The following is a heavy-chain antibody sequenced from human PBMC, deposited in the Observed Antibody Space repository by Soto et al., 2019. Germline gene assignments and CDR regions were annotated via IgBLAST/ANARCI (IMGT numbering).Heavy chain of an antibody. CDR3: ARGSYEDYYYGLDV. CDR1: GYTFTSYA. J-gene: IGHJ6*02. CDR2: INAGNGNT. V-gene: IGHV1-3*01. Sequence: GASVKVSCKASGYTFTSYAVHWVRQAPGQRLEWMGWINAGNGNTKYSQKFQGRVTITRDTSASTAYMELSSLRSEDTAVYYCARGSYEDYYYGLDVWGQGTMVTVSS. D-gene: IGHD1-26*01.